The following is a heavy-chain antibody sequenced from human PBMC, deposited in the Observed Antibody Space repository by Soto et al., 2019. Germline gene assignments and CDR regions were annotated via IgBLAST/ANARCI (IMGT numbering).Heavy chain of an antibody. CDR3: ARDVLARIGGLYYYYGMDV. Sequence: PGGSLRLSCAASGFTVSSNYMSWVRQAPGKGLEWVSVIYSGGSTYYADSVKGRFTISRDNSKNTLYLQMNSLRAGDTAVYYCARDVLARIGGLYYYYGMDVWGQGTTVTVSS. CDR2: IYSGGST. D-gene: IGHD3-3*02. J-gene: IGHJ6*02. V-gene: IGHV3-53*01. CDR1: GFTVSSNY.